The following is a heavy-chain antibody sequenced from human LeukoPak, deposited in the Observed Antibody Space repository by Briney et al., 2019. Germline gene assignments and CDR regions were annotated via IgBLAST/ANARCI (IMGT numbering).Heavy chain of an antibody. Sequence: GGSLRLSCAASGFTFSSYGMHWVRQAPGKGLEYVSGISTNGDGTYYANSVKGRFAIFRDNSKNTLYLQMSSLTAEDMAVYYCARYGSGSCYDYWGQGTLVTVSS. CDR3: ARYGSGSCYDY. CDR2: ISTNGDGT. CDR1: GFTFSSYG. D-gene: IGHD3-10*01. J-gene: IGHJ4*02. V-gene: IGHV3-64*01.